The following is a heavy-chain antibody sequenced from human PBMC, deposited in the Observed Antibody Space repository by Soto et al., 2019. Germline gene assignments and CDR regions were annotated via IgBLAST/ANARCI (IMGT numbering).Heavy chain of an antibody. CDR3: ARQGRNTRIVLIKHYATDF. CDR1: SGTISSRSHY. D-gene: IGHD1-1*01. CDR2: IDDSGST. J-gene: IGHJ6*02. V-gene: IGHV4-39*01. Sequence: SETLSLTCTVSSGTISSRSHYWAWIRQPPGKGLEWIGVIDDSGSTHYSESLKSRVTISVDTSKNQFSLKVSSVTATDTAVYYCARQGRNTRIVLIKHYATDFWGQGTAVTVSS.